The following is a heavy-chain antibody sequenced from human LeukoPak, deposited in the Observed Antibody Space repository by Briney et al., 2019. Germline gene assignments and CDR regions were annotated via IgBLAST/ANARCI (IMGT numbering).Heavy chain of an antibody. CDR1: GGSFSGYY. CDR2: INHSGST. V-gene: IGHV4-34*01. J-gene: IGHJ4*02. D-gene: IGHD3-3*01. CDR3: ARDLHYDFWSGYYGNGRYFDY. Sequence: SETLSLTCAVYGGSFSGYYWSWIRQPPGKGLEWIGEINHSGSTNYNPSLKSRVTISVDVSKNQFSLKLSSVTAADTAVYYCARDLHYDFWSGYYGNGRYFDYWGQGTLVTVSS.